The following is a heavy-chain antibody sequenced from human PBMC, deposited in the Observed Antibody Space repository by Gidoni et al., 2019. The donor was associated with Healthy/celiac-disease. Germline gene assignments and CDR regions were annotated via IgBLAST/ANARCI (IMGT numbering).Heavy chain of an antibody. CDR2: ISSSSSYI. V-gene: IGHV3-21*01. Sequence: EVQRVESGGGLVKPGGSLRPSCAASGFTFSSYSMNWVRQAPGKGLEWVSSISSSSSYIYYADSVKGRFTISRDNAKNSLYLQMNSLRAEDTAVYYCARDTYTIFGGWRGAFDIWGQGTMVTVSS. CDR1: GFTFSSYS. D-gene: IGHD3-3*01. CDR3: ARDTYTIFGGWRGAFDI. J-gene: IGHJ3*02.